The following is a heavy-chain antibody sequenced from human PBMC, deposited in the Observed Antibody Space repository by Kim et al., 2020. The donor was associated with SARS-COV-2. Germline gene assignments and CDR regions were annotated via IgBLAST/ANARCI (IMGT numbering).Heavy chain of an antibody. CDR2: IGGSGGTT. Sequence: GGSLRLSCATSGFTFSRFAMNWFRQAPGKGLEWVSAIGGSGGTTYYAESVKDRFTISRDNSKNTVFLQMRSLRVEDTAVYYCAKVVSGGYVGTDDFDIWGQGTRVTVSS. D-gene: IGHD1-26*01. CDR3: AKVVSGGYVGTDDFDI. J-gene: IGHJ3*02. CDR1: GFTFSRFA. V-gene: IGHV3-23*01.